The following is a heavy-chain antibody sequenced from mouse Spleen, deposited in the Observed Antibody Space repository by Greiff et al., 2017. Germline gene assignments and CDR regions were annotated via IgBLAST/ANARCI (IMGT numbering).Heavy chain of an antibody. CDR3: ARRSEYGTPWYFDG. CDR2: IYPSDSET. Sequence: QVQLQQPGAELVRPGASVKLSCKASGYTFTSCWMDWVKQRPGQGLEWIGRIYPSDSETHCNQKFKDKGTLTVDTSTSTAYMQLSSLTSEESAGFYCARRSEYGTPWYFDGWGAGTTVTVSS. J-gene: IGHJ1*01. V-gene: IGHV1-61*01. D-gene: IGHD2-1*01. CDR1: GYTFTSCW.